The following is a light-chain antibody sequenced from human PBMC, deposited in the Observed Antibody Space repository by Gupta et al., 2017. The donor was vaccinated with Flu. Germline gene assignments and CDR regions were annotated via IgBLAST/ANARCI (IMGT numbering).Light chain of an antibody. J-gene: IGKJ2*01. V-gene: IGKV3-20*01. Sequence: EIVLTQSSGTLSLSPGERATLTCRASQSVSSTYLAWYQQKPGQAPRLLIYRVSSRATGIPDRFSGSGSGTDFTLTISRLEPEDFAVYYCQQDDSSPFNFGQGTKLEIK. CDR2: RVS. CDR3: QQDDSSPFN. CDR1: QSVSSTY.